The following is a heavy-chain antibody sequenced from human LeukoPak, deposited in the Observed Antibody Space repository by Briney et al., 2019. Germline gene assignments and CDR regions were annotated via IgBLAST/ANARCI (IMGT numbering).Heavy chain of an antibody. D-gene: IGHD4-17*01. J-gene: IGHJ4*02. CDR2: IIPIFGTA. CDR1: GGTFSSYA. Sequence: GASVKVSCKASGGTFSSYAISWVRQAPGQGLEWMGGIIPIFGTANYAQKFQGRVTITADESTSTAYMELSSLRSEDTAVYYCARGAHYGDISFDYWGQGTLVTVSS. V-gene: IGHV1-69*13. CDR3: ARGAHYGDISFDY.